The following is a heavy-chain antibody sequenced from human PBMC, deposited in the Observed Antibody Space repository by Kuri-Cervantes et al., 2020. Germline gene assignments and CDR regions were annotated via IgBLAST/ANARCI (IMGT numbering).Heavy chain of an antibody. CDR1: GFTFSSYS. V-gene: IGHV3-21*01. J-gene: IGHJ6*02. CDR3: ARDANVYYYYGMDV. Sequence: GGSLRLSCAASGFTFSSYSMNWVRQAPGKGLEWVSSISSTSSYIYYADSVKGRFTISRDNAKNPLYLQMNSLRAEDTAVYYCARDANVYYYYGMDVWGQGTMVTVSS. CDR2: ISSTSSYI.